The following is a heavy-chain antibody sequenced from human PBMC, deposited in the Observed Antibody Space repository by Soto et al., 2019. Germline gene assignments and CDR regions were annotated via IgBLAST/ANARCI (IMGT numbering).Heavy chain of an antibody. V-gene: IGHV4-59*01. D-gene: IGHD3-22*01. CDR3: ARDTRSYDSSGYFYFDY. Sequence: PSETLSLTCTVSGASISSYYWNWIRQPPGKGMEWIGYIHFSGSTDHHPSLKSRVTISLGTSRNQFSLKLSSVTAADTAVYYCARDTRSYDSSGYFYFDYWGQGALVTVS. CDR2: IHFSGST. CDR1: GASISSYY. J-gene: IGHJ4*02.